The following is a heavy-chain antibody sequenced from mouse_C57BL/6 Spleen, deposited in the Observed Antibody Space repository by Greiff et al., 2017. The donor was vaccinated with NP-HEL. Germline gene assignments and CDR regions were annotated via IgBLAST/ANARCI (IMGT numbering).Heavy chain of an antibody. CDR3: ARRWYYGSSYAMDY. Sequence: VQLQQSGAELVRPGSSVKLSCKASGYTFTSYWMHWVKQRPIQGLEWIGNIDPSDSETHYNQKFKDKATLTVDKSSSTAYMQLSSLTSEDYAVYYCARRWYYGSSYAMDYWGQGTSVTVSS. CDR2: IDPSDSET. D-gene: IGHD1-1*01. CDR1: GYTFTSYW. V-gene: IGHV1-52*01. J-gene: IGHJ4*01.